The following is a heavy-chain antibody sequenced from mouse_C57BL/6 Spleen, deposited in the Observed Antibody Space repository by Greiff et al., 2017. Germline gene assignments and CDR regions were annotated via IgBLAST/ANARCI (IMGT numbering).Heavy chain of an antibody. J-gene: IGHJ4*01. Sequence: EVKLVESGGGLVKPGGSLKLSCAASGFTFSDYGMHWVRQAPEKGLEWVAYISSGSSTIYYADTVKGRFTISRDNAKHTLFLQMTSLRAEDTAMYYCARDGYYDYAMDYWGQGTSVTVSS. CDR3: ARDGYYDYAMDY. CDR2: ISSGSSTI. CDR1: GFTFSDYG. V-gene: IGHV5-17*01. D-gene: IGHD2-3*01.